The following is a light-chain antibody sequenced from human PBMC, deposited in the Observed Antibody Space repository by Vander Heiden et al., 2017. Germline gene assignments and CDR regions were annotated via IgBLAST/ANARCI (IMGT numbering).Light chain of an antibody. Sequence: QSVFTQPPPVSAAPGHKVTISCAGSSSNIGNNYVSWYQQLPGTAPKLLIYDNNKRPSGIPDRFSGSKSGTSATLGITGLQTGDEADYYCGTWDSSLSAVVFGGGTKLTVL. V-gene: IGLV1-51*01. CDR1: SSNIGNNY. J-gene: IGLJ2*01. CDR2: DNN. CDR3: GTWDSSLSAVV.